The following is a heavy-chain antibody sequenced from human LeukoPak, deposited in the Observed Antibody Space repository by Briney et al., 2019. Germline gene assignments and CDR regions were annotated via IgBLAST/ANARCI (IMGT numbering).Heavy chain of an antibody. D-gene: IGHD3-10*01. CDR3: AREGAGSGFNWFDP. CDR2: ISPSGGST. J-gene: IGHJ5*02. CDR1: GYTFTSNY. Sequence: ASVKVSCKAFGYTFTSNYMHWVRQAPGQGPEWMGVISPSGGSTTYAQKFQGRVTLTRDMSTSTDYLELSSLRSEDTAVYYCAREGAGSGFNWFDPWGQGTLVTVSS. V-gene: IGHV1-46*01.